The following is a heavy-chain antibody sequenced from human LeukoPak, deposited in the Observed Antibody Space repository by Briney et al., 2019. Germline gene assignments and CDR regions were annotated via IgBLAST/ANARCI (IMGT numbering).Heavy chain of an antibody. D-gene: IGHD3-10*02. CDR3: AELGITMIGGV. CDR2: ISSSGSTI. J-gene: IGHJ6*04. Sequence: GGSLRLSCAASGFTFSNYEVNWVRQAPGKGLEWVSYISSSGSTIYYADSVKGRFTISRDNAKNSLYLQMNSLRAEDTAVYYCAELGITMIGGVWGKGTTVTISS. V-gene: IGHV3-48*03. CDR1: GFTFSNYE.